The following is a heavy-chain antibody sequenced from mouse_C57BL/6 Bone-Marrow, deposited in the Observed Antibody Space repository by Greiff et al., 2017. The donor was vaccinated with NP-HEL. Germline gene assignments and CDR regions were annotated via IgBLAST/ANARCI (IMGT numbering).Heavy chain of an antibody. Sequence: QVQLQQSGAELVKPGASVKLSCKASGYTFTSYWMHWVKQRPGQGLEWIGMIHPNSGSTNYHEKFKSKATLTVDKSSSTAYMQLSSLTSEDSAVYYCAPTAQEFAYWGQGTLVTVSA. D-gene: IGHD3-2*02. CDR3: APTAQEFAY. CDR1: GYTFTSYW. J-gene: IGHJ3*01. V-gene: IGHV1-64*01. CDR2: IHPNSGST.